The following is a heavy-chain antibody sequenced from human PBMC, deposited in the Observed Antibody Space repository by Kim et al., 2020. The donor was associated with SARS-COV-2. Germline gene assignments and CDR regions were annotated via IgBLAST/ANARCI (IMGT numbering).Heavy chain of an antibody. D-gene: IGHD3-22*01. CDR2: ISAYNGNT. CDR1: GYTFTSYG. CDR3: ARSRGSSRGYYDSSGYYPFDY. Sequence: ASVKVSCKASGYTFTSYGISWVRQAPGQGLEWMGWISAYNGNTNYAQKLQGRVTMTTDTSTSTAYMELRSLRSDDTAVYYCARSRGSSRGYYDSSGYYPFDYWGQGTLVTVSS. V-gene: IGHV1-18*01. J-gene: IGHJ4*02.